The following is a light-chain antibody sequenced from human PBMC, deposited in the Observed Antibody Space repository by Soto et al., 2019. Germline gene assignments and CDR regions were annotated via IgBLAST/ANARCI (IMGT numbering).Light chain of an antibody. CDR1: QNIRDNE. J-gene: IGKJ1*01. Sequence: EVVLTQSPGTLSLSPGERATLSCRASQNIRDNELAWYQQKPGQAPRLLIYRGSSRATGIPDRFSGRGSGTDLTLTISRLEPEDFAVYYCQDYGTSAPWTFGQGTKVEIK. V-gene: IGKV3-20*01. CDR2: RGS. CDR3: QDYGTSAPWT.